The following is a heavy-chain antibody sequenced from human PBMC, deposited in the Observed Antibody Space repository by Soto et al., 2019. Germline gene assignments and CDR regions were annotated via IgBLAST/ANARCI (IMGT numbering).Heavy chain of an antibody. V-gene: IGHV4-59*01. Sequence: SETLSLTCTVSGCSISSYYWSWIRQPPGKGLEWIGYIYYSGSTNYNPSLKSRVTISVDTSKNQFSLKLSSVTAADTAVYYCARGSSPTAREEYYYYYYYMDVWGKGTTVTVSS. CDR2: IYYSGST. CDR1: GCSISSYY. CDR3: ARGSSPTAREEYYYYYYYMDV. D-gene: IGHD6-6*01. J-gene: IGHJ6*03.